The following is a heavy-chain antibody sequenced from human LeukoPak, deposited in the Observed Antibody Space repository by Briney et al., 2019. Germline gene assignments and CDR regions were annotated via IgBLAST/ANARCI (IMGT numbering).Heavy chain of an antibody. J-gene: IGHJ4*02. CDR1: GGTFSSYA. Sequence: SVKVSCKASGGTFSSYAISWVRQAPGQGLEWMGGIIPIFGTANYAQKFQGRVTITADKSTSTAYMELSRLRSDDTAVYYCATPVGVEMATILQPLDYWGQGTLVTVSS. CDR3: ATPVGVEMATILQPLDY. V-gene: IGHV1-69*06. D-gene: IGHD5-24*01. CDR2: IIPIFGTA.